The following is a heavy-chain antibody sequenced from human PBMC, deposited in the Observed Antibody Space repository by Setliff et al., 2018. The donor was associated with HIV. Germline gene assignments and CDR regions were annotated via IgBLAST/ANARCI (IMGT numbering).Heavy chain of an antibody. Sequence: PSETLSLPCSVSGGYVISYLWHWFRQPPGKGLEWIGYIYYTGITDYNPSLEGRLTISVDTSKHQVSLKLKSVTTADTAVYYCARELYGGNSRPFDYWGQGALVTVSS. CDR2: IYYTGIT. CDR1: GGYVISYL. D-gene: IGHD1-26*01. J-gene: IGHJ4*02. V-gene: IGHV4-59*02. CDR3: ARELYGGNSRPFDY.